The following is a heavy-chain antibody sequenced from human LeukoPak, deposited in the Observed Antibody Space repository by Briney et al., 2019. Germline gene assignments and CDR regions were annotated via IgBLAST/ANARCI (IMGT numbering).Heavy chain of an antibody. J-gene: IGHJ5*02. CDR2: SSAYNDNT. Sequence: ASVKVSCKASRYTYTSYDIGALRQTPGQGLEWVGWSSAYNDNTNKVHKHQGRVSITTDRYTSTANMELRRQGANDTAGYYCARTYYSGWFDPWGEGTLVTASS. CDR3: ARTYYSGWFDP. D-gene: IGHD3-10*01. CDR1: RYTYTSYD. V-gene: IGHV1-18*01.